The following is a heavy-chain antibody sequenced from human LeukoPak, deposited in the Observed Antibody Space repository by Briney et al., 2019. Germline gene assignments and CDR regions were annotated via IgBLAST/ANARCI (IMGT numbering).Heavy chain of an antibody. D-gene: IGHD6-13*01. CDR1: VFTFSDYY. V-gene: IGHV3-11*01. CDR3: AREGGSSSPDYYYYGMDV. Sequence: GGSLRLSCAASVFTFSDYYMSWIRQAPGKGLEGVSYISSSGSTIYYADSLKGRFTISRDNAKNSLYLQMNSLRAEDTAVYYCAREGGSSSPDYYYYGMDVWGQGTTVTVSS. J-gene: IGHJ6*02. CDR2: ISSSGSTI.